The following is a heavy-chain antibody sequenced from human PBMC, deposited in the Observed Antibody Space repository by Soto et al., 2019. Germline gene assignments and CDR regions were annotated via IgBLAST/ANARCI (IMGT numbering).Heavy chain of an antibody. V-gene: IGHV4-4*02. CDR3: SRRWRNFSGLDV. J-gene: IGHJ6*02. D-gene: IGHD3-3*01. CDR2: IYHTGGT. CDR1: ADSINIPYW. Sequence: QVQLQKSGPGLVKPSGTLSLNCTVSADSINIPYWWTWVRQSPGQGLEWIGEIYHTGGTHYNPSLKSRLRLSVERSENQFSLRLSSVTAAETAVYYCSRRWRNFSGLDVWGQGTTVTVS.